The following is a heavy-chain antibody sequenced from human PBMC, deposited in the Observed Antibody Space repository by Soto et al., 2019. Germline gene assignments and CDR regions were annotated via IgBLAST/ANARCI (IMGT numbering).Heavy chain of an antibody. CDR1: GFTFSSYA. V-gene: IGHV3-23*01. J-gene: IGHJ4*02. Sequence: EVQLLESGGGLVQPGGSLRLSCAASGFTFSSYAMSWVRQAPGKGLEWVSAISGSGGSTYYADSVKGRFTISRDNSKNPLYLRMTSLSAEEAAVYYCAMRRSGWYLDYWGPGALVSVSS. D-gene: IGHD6-19*01. CDR2: ISGSGGST. CDR3: AMRRSGWYLDY.